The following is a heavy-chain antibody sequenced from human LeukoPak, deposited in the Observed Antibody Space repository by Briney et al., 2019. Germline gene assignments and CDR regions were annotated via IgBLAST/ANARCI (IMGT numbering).Heavy chain of an antibody. CDR1: GFTFSSSA. CDR2: ISYDGSNK. CDR3: GRGRLLLDY. Sequence: GGSLRLSCAASGFTFSSSAMHWVRRAPGKGLEWVAVISYDGSNKYYADSVKGRFTISRDNSKNTLSLQMNSLRAEDTAVYYCGRGRLLLDYWGQGTLVTVSS. J-gene: IGHJ4*02. D-gene: IGHD3-22*01. V-gene: IGHV3-30*04.